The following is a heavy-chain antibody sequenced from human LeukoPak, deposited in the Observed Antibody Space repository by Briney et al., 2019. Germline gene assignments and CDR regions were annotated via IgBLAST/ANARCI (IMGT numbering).Heavy chain of an antibody. CDR3: AREDDDAFDI. V-gene: IGHV3-66*01. Sequence: GGSLRLSCAASGFTFSSYGMHWVRQAPGKGLEWVSVIYSGGSTYYADSVKGRLTISRDNSKNTLYLQMNSLRAEDTAVYYCAREDDDAFDIWGQGTMVTVSS. CDR2: IYSGGST. CDR1: GFTFSSYG. J-gene: IGHJ3*02.